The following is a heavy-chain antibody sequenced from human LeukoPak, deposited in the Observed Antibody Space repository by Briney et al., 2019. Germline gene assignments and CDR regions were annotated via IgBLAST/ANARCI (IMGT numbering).Heavy chain of an antibody. V-gene: IGHV4-59*01. Sequence: SETLSLTCTVSGGSISGYYWSWIRQPPGKGLEWIGYIYYSGSTNYNPFLKSRVTISVDTSRNQFSLKFSSVTAADTAVYYCAREVAVAGLYFDYWGQGTLVTVSS. J-gene: IGHJ4*02. CDR1: GGSISGYY. D-gene: IGHD6-19*01. CDR3: AREVAVAGLYFDY. CDR2: IYYSGST.